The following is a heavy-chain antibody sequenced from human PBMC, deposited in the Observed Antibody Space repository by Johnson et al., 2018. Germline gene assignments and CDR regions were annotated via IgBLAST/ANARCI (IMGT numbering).Heavy chain of an antibody. V-gene: IGHV3-33*01. J-gene: IGHJ4*02. Sequence: QVQLVESVGGVVQPGRSLRLSCAASGFTFSNYGMHWVRQAPGKGLEWVAFIWYDGSNKYYADSVKGRFTISRDNSKNTLYLQMNSLGAEDTAVYYCARGKYYDYWSGSYSFHYWGQGTLVIVSS. CDR3: ARGKYYDYWSGSYSFHY. D-gene: IGHD3-3*01. CDR2: IWYDGSNK. CDR1: GFTFSNYG.